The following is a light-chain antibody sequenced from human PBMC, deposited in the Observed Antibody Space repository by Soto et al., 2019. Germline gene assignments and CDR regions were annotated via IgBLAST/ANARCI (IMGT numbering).Light chain of an antibody. CDR1: QSVRSSY. Sequence: EIVLAPSPGTLSLSPGESATLSCRASQSVRSSYLAWYQQKPGQAPRLLIYGASSRATGIPDRFSGSGSGTDFTLTISRLEPEDWAVYYCQQYGSSSLTFGGGTKGEIK. V-gene: IGKV3-20*01. J-gene: IGKJ4*01. CDR3: QQYGSSSLT. CDR2: GAS.